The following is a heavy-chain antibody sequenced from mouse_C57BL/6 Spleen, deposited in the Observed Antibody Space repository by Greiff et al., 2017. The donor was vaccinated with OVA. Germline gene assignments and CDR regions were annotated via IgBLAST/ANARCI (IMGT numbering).Heavy chain of an antibody. D-gene: IGHD2-4*01. CDR3: AISDYYDYGGAWFAY. CDR1: GYAFSSYW. Sequence: QVQLQQSGAELVKPGASVKISCKASGYAFSSYWMNWVKQRPGKGLEWIGQIYPGDGDTNYNGKFKGKATLTADKSSSTAYMQLSSLTSEDSAVYYCAISDYYDYGGAWFAYWGQGTLVTVSA. V-gene: IGHV1-80*01. J-gene: IGHJ3*01. CDR2: IYPGDGDT.